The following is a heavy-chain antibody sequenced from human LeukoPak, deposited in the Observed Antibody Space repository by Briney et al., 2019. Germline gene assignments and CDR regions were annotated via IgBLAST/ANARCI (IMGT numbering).Heavy chain of an antibody. CDR1: GFTFSSYG. D-gene: IGHD3-16*01. Sequence: PGGPLRLSCAASGFTFSSYGMHWVRQAPGKGLEWVAVIWYDGSNKYYADSVKGRFTISRDNSKNTLYLQMNSLRADDTAIYYCARNQQLGGHSYYYYGMDVWGQGTTVTVSS. CDR2: IWYDGSNK. J-gene: IGHJ6*02. V-gene: IGHV3-33*01. CDR3: ARNQQLGGHSYYYYGMDV.